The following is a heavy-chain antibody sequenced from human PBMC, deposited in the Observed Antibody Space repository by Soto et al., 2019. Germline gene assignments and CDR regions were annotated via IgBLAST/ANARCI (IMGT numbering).Heavy chain of an antibody. Sequence: PGGSLRLSCVASGFTFSSYAMHWVRQAPGKGLEWVAVISYDGSNKYYADSVKGRFTISRDNSKNTLYLQMNSLRAEDTAVYYCARDRGYYYDSRGAFDIWGQGTMVTVSS. CDR3: ARDRGYYYDSRGAFDI. CDR1: GFTFSSYA. D-gene: IGHD3-22*01. J-gene: IGHJ3*02. V-gene: IGHV3-30-3*01. CDR2: ISYDGSNK.